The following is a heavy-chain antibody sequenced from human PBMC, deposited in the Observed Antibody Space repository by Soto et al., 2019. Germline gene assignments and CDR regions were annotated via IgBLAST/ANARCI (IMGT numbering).Heavy chain of an antibody. CDR1: GGSISSSSYY. Sequence: SETLSLTCTVSGGSISSSSYYWGWIRQPPGKGLEWIGSIYYSGSINYNPSLKSRVTISVDTSKNQFSLTLTSVTAADTAVYYCARGPTRYYFDNWGQGTLVTVSS. CDR3: ARGPTRYYFDN. J-gene: IGHJ4*02. CDR2: IYYSGSI. V-gene: IGHV4-39*07. D-gene: IGHD1-1*01.